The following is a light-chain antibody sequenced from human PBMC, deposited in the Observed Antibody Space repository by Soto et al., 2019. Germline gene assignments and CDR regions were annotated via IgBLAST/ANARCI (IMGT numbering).Light chain of an antibody. Sequence: DIPMTQSPSTLSASVGDRVTITCRASQSISSWLAWYQQKPGKAPKLLIYKAPSLESGVPSRFSGSGSGTEFTLTISSLQPDDFATYYCQQYNSYSGTFGQGTKVEIK. J-gene: IGKJ1*01. CDR2: KAP. CDR1: QSISSW. V-gene: IGKV1-5*03. CDR3: QQYNSYSGT.